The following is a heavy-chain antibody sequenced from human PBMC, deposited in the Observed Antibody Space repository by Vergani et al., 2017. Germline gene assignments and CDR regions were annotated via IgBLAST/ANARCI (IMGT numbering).Heavy chain of an antibody. CDR1: GGTFSSYA. J-gene: IGHJ6*02. Sequence: QVQLVQSGAEVKKPGSSVKVSCKASGGTFSSYAISWVRQAPGQGLEWMGGIIPIFGTANYVQKFQGRVTITADESTSTAYMELSSLRSEDTAVYYCARVRCSSTSCYAGYYYYGMDVWGQGTTVTVSS. CDR2: IIPIFGTA. CDR3: ARVRCSSTSCYAGYYYYGMDV. V-gene: IGHV1-69*12. D-gene: IGHD2-2*01.